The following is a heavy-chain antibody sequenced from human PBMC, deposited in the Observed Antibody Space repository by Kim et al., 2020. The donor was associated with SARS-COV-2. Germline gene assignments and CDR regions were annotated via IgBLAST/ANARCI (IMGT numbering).Heavy chain of an antibody. CDR2: ISSNGGST. J-gene: IGHJ6*02. V-gene: IGHV3-64*01. Sequence: GGSLRLSCAASGFTFSSYAMHWVRQAPGKGLEYVSAISSNGGSTYYANSVKGRFTISRDNSKNTLYLQMGSLRAEDMAVYYCAREYLISGGWGYYYGMDVWGQGTTVTVSS. CDR3: AREYLISGGWGYYYGMDV. D-gene: IGHD5-12*01. CDR1: GFTFSSYA.